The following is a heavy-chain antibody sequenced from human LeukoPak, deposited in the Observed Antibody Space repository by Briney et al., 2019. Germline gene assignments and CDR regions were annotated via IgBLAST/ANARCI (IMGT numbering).Heavy chain of an antibody. V-gene: IGHV4-59*01. J-gene: IGHJ4*02. CDR3: ARGALRQPDYFDY. CDR2: IYYSGST. Sequence: SETLSLTCTVSGGSISSYYWSWIRQPPGKGLEWIGYIYYSGSTNYNPSLKSRVTISVDTSKNQFSLKLSSVTAADTAVYYCARGALRQPDYFDYWGQGTLVTVSS. D-gene: IGHD1-14*01. CDR1: GGSISSYY.